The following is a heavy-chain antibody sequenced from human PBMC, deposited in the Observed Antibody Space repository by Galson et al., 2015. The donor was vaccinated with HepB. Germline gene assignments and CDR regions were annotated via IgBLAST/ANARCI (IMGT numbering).Heavy chain of an antibody. J-gene: IGHJ6*02. V-gene: IGHV3-23*01. CDR1: GFTFNSCA. CDR3: AKGDVWGSAALNYGMDV. D-gene: IGHD3-16*01. CDR2: IGGSGST. Sequence: SLRLSCAASGFTFNSCAMPWVRQAPGKGLEWVAAIGGSGSTSYAESVKGRFTISRDNSKNMVFLQMYSLRAEDTAVYYCAKGDVWGSAALNYGMDVWGQGTTVTVSS.